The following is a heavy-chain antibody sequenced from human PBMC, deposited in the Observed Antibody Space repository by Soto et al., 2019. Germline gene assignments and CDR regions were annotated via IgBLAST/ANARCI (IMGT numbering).Heavy chain of an antibody. CDR3: ARGLPYSSCCFDP. V-gene: IGHV1-8*01. D-gene: IGHD6-6*01. CDR2: MHPNSGNK. CDR1: GYTFTSYD. J-gene: IGHJ5*02. Sequence: QVQLVQSGAEVKKPGASVKVSCKASGYTFTSYDINWVRQATGQGLEWMGWMHPNSGNKGYEQKFQGRVPMTRNTSVSTAYMELSSLRSEDTAVYYCARGLPYSSCCFDPWGQGTLVTVSS.